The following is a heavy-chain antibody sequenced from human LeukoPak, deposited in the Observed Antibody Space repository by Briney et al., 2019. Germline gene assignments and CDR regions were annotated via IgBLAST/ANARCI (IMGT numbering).Heavy chain of an antibody. Sequence: PGGSLRLSCAASGFTFSSYSMNWVRQAPGKGLEWVSSISSSSSYIYYADSVKGRFTISRDNAKNSLYLQMNSLRAEDTAVYYCANSQAVQYYFDYWGQGTLVTVSS. CDR1: GFTFSSYS. CDR2: ISSSSSYI. V-gene: IGHV3-21*04. D-gene: IGHD1-1*01. J-gene: IGHJ4*02. CDR3: ANSQAVQYYFDY.